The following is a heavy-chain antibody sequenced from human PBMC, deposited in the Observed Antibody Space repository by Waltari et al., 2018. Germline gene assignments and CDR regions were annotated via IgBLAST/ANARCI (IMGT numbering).Heavy chain of an antibody. CDR3: AKDQMGRDGDTADAFDI. V-gene: IGHV3-33*06. Sequence: QVQLVESGGGVVQPGRSLRLSCAASGFTFSSYGMHWVRQAPGKGLEWVAVIWYDGSNKYYADSVKGRFTISRDNSKNTLYLQMNSLRAEDTAVYYCAKDQMGRDGDTADAFDIWGQGTMVTVSS. J-gene: IGHJ3*02. D-gene: IGHD5-18*01. CDR1: GFTFSSYG. CDR2: IWYDGSNK.